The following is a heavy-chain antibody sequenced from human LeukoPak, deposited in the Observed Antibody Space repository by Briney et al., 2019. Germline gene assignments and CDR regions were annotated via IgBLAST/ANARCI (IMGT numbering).Heavy chain of an antibody. CDR3: ATPRGDYYYGMDV. CDR2: VNNDGSNT. D-gene: IGHD3-10*01. V-gene: IGHV3-74*01. CDR1: GFTFSNYW. J-gene: IGHJ6*02. Sequence: GGSLRLSCAASGFTFSNYWMHWVRQAPGKGLVWVSRVNNDGSNTYCADSVKGRFTISRDNAKNTLYLQMNSLRAEDTAVYYCATPRGDYYYGMDVWGLGTTVTVSS.